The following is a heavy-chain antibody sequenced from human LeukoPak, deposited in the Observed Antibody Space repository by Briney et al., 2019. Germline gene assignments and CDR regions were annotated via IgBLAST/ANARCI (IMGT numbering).Heavy chain of an antibody. CDR1: GYTFSRRG. CDR3: QLGIASYYYGMDV. Sequence: ASVKVSCKASGYTFSRRGISWVRQAPGQGLEWMGWISCYNGDTNYAQKFQGRVTVTTDTSTSTSYMELRTLTSDDTAVYYCQLGIASYYYGMDVWGQGTTVTVSS. J-gene: IGHJ6*02. CDR2: ISCYNGDT. D-gene: IGHD7-27*01. V-gene: IGHV1-18*01.